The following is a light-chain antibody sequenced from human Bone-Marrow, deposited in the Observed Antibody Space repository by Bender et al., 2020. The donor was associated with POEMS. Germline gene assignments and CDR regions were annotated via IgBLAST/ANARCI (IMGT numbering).Light chain of an antibody. CDR1: SGHSANA. CDR2: LNSDGSH. CDR3: QTWGTGIQV. Sequence: QLVLTQSPSASASLGASVKLTCTLNSGHSANAIAWHQQQPEKGPRFLMNLNSDGSHTRGDGIPDRFSGSSSGAERYLTISSLQSEDEADYYCQTWGTGIQVFGGGTKLTVL. J-gene: IGLJ3*02. V-gene: IGLV4-69*01.